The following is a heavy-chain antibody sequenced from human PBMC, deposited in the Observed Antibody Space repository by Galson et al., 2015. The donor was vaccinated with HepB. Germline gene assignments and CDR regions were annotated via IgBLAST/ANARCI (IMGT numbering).Heavy chain of an antibody. D-gene: IGHD3-22*01. CDR2: LNPNSGGT. V-gene: IGHV1-2*06. CDR3: ARTPPHYYDSSGYFDY. CDR1: GYTFTDYY. J-gene: IGHJ4*02. Sequence: SVKVSCKASGYTFTDYYMHWVRQAPGQGLESMGRLNPNSGGTNFAQKFQGRVTMTRDTSISTAYMEVSRLRSDDTATYYCARTPPHYYDSSGYFDYWGQGTLVTVSS.